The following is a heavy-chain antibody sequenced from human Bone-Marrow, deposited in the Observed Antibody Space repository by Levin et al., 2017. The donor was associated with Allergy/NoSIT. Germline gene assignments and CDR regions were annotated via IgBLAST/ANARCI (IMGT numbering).Heavy chain of an antibody. D-gene: IGHD3-10*01. CDR2: MSYDGSNE. V-gene: IGHV3-30-3*01. CDR1: GFIFSNYA. Sequence: GESLKISCAASGFIFSNYAAHWVRQAPGKGLEWMAVMSYDGSNEFYADSVKGRFTISRDNSKNTLFLQMNSLRPEDTAVYYCVGSGSYYSFDYWGQGTLVTVS. CDR3: VGSGSYYSFDY. J-gene: IGHJ4*02.